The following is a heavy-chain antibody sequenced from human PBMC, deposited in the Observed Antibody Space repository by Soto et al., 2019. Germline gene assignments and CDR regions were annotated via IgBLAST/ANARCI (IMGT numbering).Heavy chain of an antibody. V-gene: IGHV4-31*03. CDR2: IYYSGST. CDR1: GGSISSGGYY. Sequence: QVQLQESGPGLVKPSQTLSLTCTVSGGSISSGGYYWSWIRQHPGKGLEWIGYIYYSGSTYYNPSLKSRVTIAXXTXTXXCSLKLSSVTAADTAVYYCARDRGSGGDEFRWFDPWGQGTLVTVSS. CDR3: ARDRGSGGDEFRWFDP. D-gene: IGHD2-15*01. J-gene: IGHJ5*02.